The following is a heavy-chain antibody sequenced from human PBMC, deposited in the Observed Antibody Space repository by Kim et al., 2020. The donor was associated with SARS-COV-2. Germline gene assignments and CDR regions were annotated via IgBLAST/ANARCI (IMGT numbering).Heavy chain of an antibody. D-gene: IGHD1-26*01. J-gene: IGHJ4*02. Sequence: SETLSLTCAVYGGSFSGYYWSWIRQPPGKGLEWIGEINHSGSTNYNPSLKSRVTISVDTSKNQFSLKLSSVTAADTAVYYCARGPVGATGFFDYWGQGTLVTVSS. V-gene: IGHV4-34*01. CDR1: GGSFSGYY. CDR2: INHSGST. CDR3: ARGPVGATGFFDY.